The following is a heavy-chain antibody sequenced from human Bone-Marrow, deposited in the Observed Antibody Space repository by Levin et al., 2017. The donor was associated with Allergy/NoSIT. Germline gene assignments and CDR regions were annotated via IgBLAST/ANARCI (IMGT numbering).Heavy chain of an antibody. CDR1: GYTFTSYD. V-gene: IGHV1-8*01. Sequence: ASVKVSCKASGYTFTSYDINWVRQATGQGLEWMGWMNPNSGNTGYAQKFQGRVTMTRNTSISTAYMELSSLTSEDTAVYFCAKGTVWNNGVAWFDPWGQGTLVTVSS. CDR2: MNPNSGNT. J-gene: IGHJ5*02. D-gene: IGHD1/OR15-1a*01. CDR3: AKGTVWNNGVAWFDP.